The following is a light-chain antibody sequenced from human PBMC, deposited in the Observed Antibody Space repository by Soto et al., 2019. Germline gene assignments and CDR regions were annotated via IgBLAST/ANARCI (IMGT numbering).Light chain of an antibody. CDR1: QSISSY. V-gene: IGKV1-39*01. CDR3: PLSYRTHSWR. J-gene: IGKJ1*01. Sequence: DIQMTQTPYSLPAAVGGRVRRTPRASQSISSYLNWYQQKPGKAPKLLIYAASSLQSGVPSRFSGSGSGTDCPLTISSLHPEDFATYYRPLSYRTHSWRYGQGTKVDIK. CDR2: AAS.